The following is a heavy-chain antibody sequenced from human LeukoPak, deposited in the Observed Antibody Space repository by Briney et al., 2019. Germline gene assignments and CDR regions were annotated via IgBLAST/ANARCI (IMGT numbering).Heavy chain of an antibody. D-gene: IGHD3-10*01. CDR2: INGDGSST. CDR1: GFTFNSYW. J-gene: IGHJ4*02. Sequence: GGSLRLSCAASGFTFNSYWMYWVRQAPGKRLVWVSRINGDGSSTSYADSVKGRFTISRDNAKNTLYLQMTSLRVEDTAVYYCARPLEGYLGSGSWYFDYWGQGTLVTVSS. CDR3: ARPLEGYLGSGSWYFDY. V-gene: IGHV3-74*01.